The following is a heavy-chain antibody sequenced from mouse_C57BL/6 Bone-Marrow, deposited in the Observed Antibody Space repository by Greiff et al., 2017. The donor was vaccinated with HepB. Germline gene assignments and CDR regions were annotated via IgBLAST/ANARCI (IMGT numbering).Heavy chain of an antibody. CDR3: AREAYYYGSSPYWYFDV. V-gene: IGHV1-82*01. CDR2: IYPGDGDT. D-gene: IGHD1-1*01. J-gene: IGHJ1*03. CDR1: GYAFSSSW. Sequence: QVQLQQSEPELVKPGASVKISCKASGYAFSSSWMNWVKQRPGKGLEWIGRIYPGDGDTNYNGKFKGKATLTADKSSSTAYMQLSSLTSEDSAVYFCAREAYYYGSSPYWYFDVWGTGTTVTVSS.